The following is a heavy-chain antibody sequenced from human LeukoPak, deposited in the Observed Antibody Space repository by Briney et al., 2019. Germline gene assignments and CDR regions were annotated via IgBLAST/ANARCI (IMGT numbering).Heavy chain of an antibody. V-gene: IGHV3-53*01. CDR3: TRGWGLV. CDR2: IDSGGRT. CDR1: GFIINDNY. Sequence: PGGSLRLSCATSGFIINDNYMSWVRQAPGKGLEWVSLIDSGGRTSYADSVKGRFTISRDNSKNTLYLQMNSLRVEDTAVYHCTRGWGLVWGQGTLVTVSS. J-gene: IGHJ4*02. D-gene: IGHD2-21*02.